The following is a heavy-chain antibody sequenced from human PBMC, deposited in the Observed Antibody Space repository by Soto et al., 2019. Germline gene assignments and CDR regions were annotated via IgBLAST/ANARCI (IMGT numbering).Heavy chain of an antibody. J-gene: IGHJ4*02. D-gene: IGHD6-19*01. CDR1: GGSVSSGSYY. Sequence: QVQLQESGPGLVKPSETLSLTCTVSGGSVSSGSYYWSWIRQPPGKGLEWIGYIYYSGSTNYNPSLKSRVPISVDTSKNQFSLKLSSVTAADTAVYYCARDGGIAVAGTAFDYWGQGTLVTVSS. V-gene: IGHV4-61*01. CDR3: ARDGGIAVAGTAFDY. CDR2: IYYSGST.